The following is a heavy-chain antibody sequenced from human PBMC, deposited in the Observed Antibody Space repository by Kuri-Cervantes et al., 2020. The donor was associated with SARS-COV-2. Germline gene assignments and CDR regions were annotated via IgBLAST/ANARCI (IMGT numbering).Heavy chain of an antibody. J-gene: IGHJ4*02. D-gene: IGHD2-8*01. Sequence: ASVKVSCKAPDSTFPNYDINWVGQATGQVLEWMGMVKTNSGNTLYAQLFQGRVTMTRDTSTSKVYMVLSSLTSEDTAIYYCYCTPKEGFDSWGQGTLVTVSS. CDR2: VKTNSGNT. CDR3: YCTPKEGFDS. V-gene: IGHV1-8*01. CDR1: DSTFPNYD.